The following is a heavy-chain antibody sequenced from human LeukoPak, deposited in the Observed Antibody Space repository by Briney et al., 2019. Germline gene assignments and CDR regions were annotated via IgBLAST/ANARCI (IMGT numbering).Heavy chain of an antibody. D-gene: IGHD3-3*01. V-gene: IGHV4-4*02. CDR2: IYHSGST. CDR1: GGSISSSNW. J-gene: IGHJ4*02. Sequence: SETLSLTCAVSGGSISSSNWWSWVRQPPGKGLEWIGEIYHSGSTNYNPSLKSRVTISVDKSKNQFSLKLSSVTAADTAVYYRARASGARFWSGRFDYWGQGTLATVSS. CDR3: ARASGARFWSGRFDY.